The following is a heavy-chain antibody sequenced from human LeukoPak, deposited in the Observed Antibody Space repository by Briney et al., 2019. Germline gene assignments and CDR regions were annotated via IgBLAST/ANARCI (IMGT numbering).Heavy chain of an antibody. Sequence: PLASVKVSCKTSGFTFTGYYFHWLRQASGQGLEWMGWINPNSGGAIYTDQFRGRVTMSRDTSISTVYKEMRGLTSDDTAVYYCARVHYDTLTGHLVDPWGQGTLVIVSS. D-gene: IGHD3-9*01. V-gene: IGHV1-2*02. J-gene: IGHJ5*02. CDR2: INPNSGGA. CDR3: ARVHYDTLTGHLVDP. CDR1: GFTFTGYY.